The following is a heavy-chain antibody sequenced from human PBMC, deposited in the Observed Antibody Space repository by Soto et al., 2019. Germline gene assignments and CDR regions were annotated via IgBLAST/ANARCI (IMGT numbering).Heavy chain of an antibody. CDR3: ARDTLYYDFWSGLGAAFDI. CDR2: ISSSSSYI. CDR1: GFTFSSYS. D-gene: IGHD3-3*01. V-gene: IGHV3-21*01. J-gene: IGHJ3*02. Sequence: GGSLRLSCAASGFTFSSYSMNWVRQAPGKGLEWVSSISSSSSYIYYADSVKGRFTISRDNAKNSLYLQMNSLRAEDTAVYYCARDTLYYDFWSGLGAAFDIWGQGTMVTVSS.